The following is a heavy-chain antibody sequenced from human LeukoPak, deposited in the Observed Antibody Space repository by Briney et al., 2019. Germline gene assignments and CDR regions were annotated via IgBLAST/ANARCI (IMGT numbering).Heavy chain of an antibody. D-gene: IGHD4-17*01. Sequence: SSETLSLTCTVSGGSISSYYWSWIRQPPGKGLEWIGYIYYSGSTNYNPSLKSRVTISVDTSKNQSSLKLSSVTAADTAVYYCATATVTTGAYYYYMDVWGKGTTVTVSS. CDR3: ATATVTTGAYYYYMDV. CDR2: IYYSGST. CDR1: GGSISSYY. V-gene: IGHV4-59*08. J-gene: IGHJ6*03.